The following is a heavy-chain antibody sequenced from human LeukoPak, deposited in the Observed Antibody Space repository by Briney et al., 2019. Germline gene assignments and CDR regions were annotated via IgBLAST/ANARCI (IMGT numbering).Heavy chain of an antibody. CDR2: ISGSGGST. V-gene: IGHV3-23*01. CDR3: AKAYDVDIVATTIGFDY. D-gene: IGHD5-12*01. CDR1: GFTFSSYA. J-gene: IGHJ4*02. Sequence: PGGSLRLSCAASGFTFSSYAMSWVRQAPGKGLEWVSAISGSGGSTYYADSVKGRFTISRDNSKNTLYLQMNSLRAEDTAVYYCAKAYDVDIVATTIGFDYWGQGTLVTVSS.